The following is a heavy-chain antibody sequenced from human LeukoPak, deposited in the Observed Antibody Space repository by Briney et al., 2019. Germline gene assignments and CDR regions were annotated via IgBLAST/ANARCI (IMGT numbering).Heavy chain of an antibody. J-gene: IGHJ4*02. Sequence: WASVKVSCKVSGYTLTELSMHWVRQAPGKGLEWMGGFDPEDGETIYAQKFQGRVTMTEDTSTDTAYMELSSLRSEDTAVYYCAFRLPTYYYDSSGYYHFDYWGQGTLVTVSS. CDR1: GYTLTELS. D-gene: IGHD3-22*01. CDR2: FDPEDGET. CDR3: AFRLPTYYYDSSGYYHFDY. V-gene: IGHV1-24*01.